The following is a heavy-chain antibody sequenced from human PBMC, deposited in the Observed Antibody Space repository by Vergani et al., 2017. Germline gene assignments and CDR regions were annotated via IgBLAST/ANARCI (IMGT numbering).Heavy chain of an antibody. D-gene: IGHD2-2*01. CDR3: AGEYSSTAGRAFDF. J-gene: IGHJ3*01. CDR1: GFPFSDYY. V-gene: IGHV3-11*04. Sequence: QVQLVESGGGLVQPGGSLRLSCAASGFPFSDYYMSWIRQAPGEGLEWVSFVSTGTKSQSYAESVKGRFTISRDSAKNSLYLQMDSLRAEDTAVYYCAGEYSSTAGRAFDFWGQGTKVTVSS. CDR2: VSTGTKSQ.